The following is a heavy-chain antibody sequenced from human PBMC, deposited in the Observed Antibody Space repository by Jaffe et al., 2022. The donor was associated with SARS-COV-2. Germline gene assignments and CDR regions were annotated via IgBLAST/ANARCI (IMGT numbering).Heavy chain of an antibody. V-gene: IGHV4-39*01. CDR2: IFYSGNT. Sequence: QVQLQESGPGLVKPSETLSLTCTVSGGSVETGSFFWGWIRQPPGKGLEWLATIFYSGNTYYNPSLKSRVSISVDTSKNQFSLKLSSVTATDTAVYYCARHPSGVAFDIWGQGTMVSVSS. J-gene: IGHJ3*02. CDR3: ARHPSGVAFDI. D-gene: IGHD3-10*01. CDR1: GGSVETGSFF.